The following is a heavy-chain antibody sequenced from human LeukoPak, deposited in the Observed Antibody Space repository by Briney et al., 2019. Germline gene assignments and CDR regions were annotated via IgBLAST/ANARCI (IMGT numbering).Heavy chain of an antibody. Sequence: GGSLRLSCAASGFTFSSDGMHWVRQAPGKGLEWVAFIRYDGSNKYYADSVKGRFTISRDNSKNTLYLQMNSLRAEDTAVYYCAKGAAWTDYYYYYMDVWGKGTTVTISS. D-gene: IGHD2-15*01. CDR1: GFTFSSDG. V-gene: IGHV3-30*02. CDR2: IRYDGSNK. CDR3: AKGAAWTDYYYYYMDV. J-gene: IGHJ6*03.